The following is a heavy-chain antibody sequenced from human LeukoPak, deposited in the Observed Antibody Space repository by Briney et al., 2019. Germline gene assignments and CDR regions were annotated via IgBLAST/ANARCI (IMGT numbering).Heavy chain of an antibody. J-gene: IGHJ5*02. Sequence: GGSLILSCAASGFTFGSYVMSWVRQAPGKGLEWVSAITQSGSATYYADSVKGRFAISRDNSKNTLYLQMSSLRAEDTAVYYCAKAGYGSANYYSRDRANWFDPWGQGTLVTVSS. V-gene: IGHV3-23*01. CDR3: AKAGYGSANYYSRDRANWFDP. CDR1: GFTFGSYV. D-gene: IGHD3-10*01. CDR2: ITQSGSAT.